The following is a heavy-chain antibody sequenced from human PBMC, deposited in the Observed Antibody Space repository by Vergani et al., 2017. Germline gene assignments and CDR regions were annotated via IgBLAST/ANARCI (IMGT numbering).Heavy chain of an antibody. CDR1: GFTFTGYY. D-gene: IGHD3-3*01. V-gene: IGHV1-2*02. CDR3: ARDNFWSGYYTGATNWFDP. Sequence: QVQLVESGGGVVQPGGSLRLSCIASGFTFTGYYMHWVRQAPGQGLEWMGWINPNSGGTNYAQKFQGRVTMTRDTSISTAYMELSRLRSDDTAVYYCARDNFWSGYYTGATNWFDPWGQGTLVTVSS. J-gene: IGHJ5*02. CDR2: INPNSGGT.